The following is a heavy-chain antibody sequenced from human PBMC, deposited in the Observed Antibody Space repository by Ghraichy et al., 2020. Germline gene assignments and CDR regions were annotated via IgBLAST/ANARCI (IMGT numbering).Heavy chain of an antibody. J-gene: IGHJ6*02. CDR3: ARDEYCTGGVCYNYYCYYGMDV. CDR2: ISAYNGNT. Sequence: ASVKVSCKASGYTFTSYGISWVRQAPGQGLEWMGWISAYNGNTNYAQKLQGRVTMTTDTSTSTAYMELRSLRSDDTAVYYCARDEYCTGGVCYNYYCYYGMDVWGQGTTVTVSS. CDR1: GYTFTSYG. V-gene: IGHV1-18*01. D-gene: IGHD2-8*02.